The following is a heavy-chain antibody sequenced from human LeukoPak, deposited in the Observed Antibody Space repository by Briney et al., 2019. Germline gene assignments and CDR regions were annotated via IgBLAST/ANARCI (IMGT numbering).Heavy chain of an antibody. CDR1: GFIVNTYY. D-gene: IGHD3-10*01. CDR2: IYSDGST. Sequence: GGSLRLSCAVSGFIVNTYYMSWVRQAPGKGLEWVSIIYSDGSTYYAGSVKGRFTISRDTSKNTLFLQMNSLRAEDTAVYYCARDAGSGSPVGMDVWGQGTTVTVSS. J-gene: IGHJ6*02. CDR3: ARDAGSGSPVGMDV. V-gene: IGHV3-53*01.